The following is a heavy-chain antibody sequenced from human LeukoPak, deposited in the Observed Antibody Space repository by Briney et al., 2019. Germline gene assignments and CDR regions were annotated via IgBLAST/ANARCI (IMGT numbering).Heavy chain of an antibody. CDR1: GFTFNNYA. J-gene: IGHJ3*02. V-gene: IGHV3-23*01. D-gene: IGHD6-13*01. CDR2: ISGSGGST. Sequence: PGGSLRLSCAASGFTFNNYAVSWVRQAPGKGLEWVSAISGSGGSTYYADSVKGRFTISRDNSKNTLYLQMNSLRAEDTAVYYCAKDFSGPKYSSSWYVAFDIWGQGTMVTVSS. CDR3: AKDFSGPKYSSSWYVAFDI.